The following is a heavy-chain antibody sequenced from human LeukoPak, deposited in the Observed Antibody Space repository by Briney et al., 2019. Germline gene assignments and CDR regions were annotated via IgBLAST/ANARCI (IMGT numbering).Heavy chain of an antibody. V-gene: IGHV3-30-3*01. Sequence: GGSLRLSCAASGFTLSSYAMHWVRQAPGKGLEWVAVISYDGSNKYYADSVKGRFTISRDNSKNTLYLQMNSLRDEDTAVYYCARVLAAAGTSDYWGQGTLVTVSS. CDR3: ARVLAAAGTSDY. CDR1: GFTLSSYA. J-gene: IGHJ4*02. D-gene: IGHD6-13*01. CDR2: ISYDGSNK.